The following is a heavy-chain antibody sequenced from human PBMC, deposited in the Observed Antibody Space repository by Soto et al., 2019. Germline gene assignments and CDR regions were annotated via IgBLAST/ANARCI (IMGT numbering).Heavy chain of an antibody. Sequence: ASVKVSCKASGYAFTSYYMHWVRQAPGQGLEWMGIINPSGGSTSYAQKFQGRVTMTRDTSTSTVYMELSSLRSEDTAVYYCARGPFWCSGGSCLDYWGQGTLVTVSS. J-gene: IGHJ4*02. D-gene: IGHD2-15*01. CDR1: GYAFTSYY. CDR3: ARGPFWCSGGSCLDY. V-gene: IGHV1-46*03. CDR2: INPSGGST.